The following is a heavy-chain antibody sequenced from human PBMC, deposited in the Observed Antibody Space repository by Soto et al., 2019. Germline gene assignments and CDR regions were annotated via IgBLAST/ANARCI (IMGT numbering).Heavy chain of an antibody. CDR2: IIPIFGTA. Sequence: QVPLVQSGAEVKKPGSSVKVSCQASGGTFSSYAISWVRQAPGQGLEWMGGIIPIFGTANYAQKLQGRVPITADESTSKGYMELSSLRSEDTAVYYCAGGFGVVTRPPRGGYFQHWGQGTLVTVSS. D-gene: IGHD2-21*02. J-gene: IGHJ1*01. CDR1: GGTFSSYA. CDR3: AGGFGVVTRPPRGGYFQH. V-gene: IGHV1-69*01.